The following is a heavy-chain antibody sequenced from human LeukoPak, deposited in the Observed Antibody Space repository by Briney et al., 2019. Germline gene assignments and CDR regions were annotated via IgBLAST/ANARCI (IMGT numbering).Heavy chain of an antibody. CDR2: INPSGGST. Sequence: ASVKVSCKVSGYTFTSYYMHWVRQAPGQGLEWMGIINPSGGSTSYAQKFQGRVTMTRDTSTSTVYMELSSLRSEDTAVYYCARDRYDFWSGYYTNWFDPWGQGTLVTVSS. D-gene: IGHD3-3*01. CDR3: ARDRYDFWSGYYTNWFDP. CDR1: GYTFTSYY. J-gene: IGHJ5*02. V-gene: IGHV1-46*01.